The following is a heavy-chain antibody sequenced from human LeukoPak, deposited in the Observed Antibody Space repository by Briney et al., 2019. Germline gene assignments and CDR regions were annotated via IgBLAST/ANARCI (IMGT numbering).Heavy chain of an antibody. CDR2: ISGSGGTT. V-gene: IGHV3-23*01. CDR1: GFTFSDYG. J-gene: IGHJ4*02. Sequence: PGGSLRLSGAASGFTFSDYGMTWVRQAPGKGLEWVSGISGSGGTTYYADSVKGRFTISRDNSKNTLDLQMNSLRAEDTALYYCARDSVFRSTACRDYFDYWGQGTLVTVSS. D-gene: IGHD2-2*01. CDR3: ARDSVFRSTACRDYFDY.